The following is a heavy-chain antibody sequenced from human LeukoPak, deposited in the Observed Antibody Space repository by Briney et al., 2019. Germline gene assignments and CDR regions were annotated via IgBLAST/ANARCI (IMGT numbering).Heavy chain of an antibody. CDR2: ISTNGVGT. V-gene: IGHV3-64*01. D-gene: IGHD6-19*01. Sequence: GGSLRLSCAASGFTFSNYAMHWVRQAPGKGLECISAISTNGVGTFYANSVKGRFTISRDNSENTLYLQMGSLRAEDTAVYYCARSGYSSSAYYYYGMDVWGQGTTVTVSS. J-gene: IGHJ6*02. CDR3: ARSGYSSSAYYYYGMDV. CDR1: GFTFSNYA.